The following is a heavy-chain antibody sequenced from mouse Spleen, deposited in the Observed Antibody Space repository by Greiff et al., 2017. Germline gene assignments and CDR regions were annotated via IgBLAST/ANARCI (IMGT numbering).Heavy chain of an antibody. CDR1: GYTFPRYR. CDR2: IYPGSGST. CDR3: TRLDYYDYGGYAMDY. D-gene: IGHD2-4*01. J-gene: IGHJ4*01. Sequence: PGSELVRPGALVKLSCKASGYTFPRYRMQGVKQRPGQGLEWIGNIYPGSGSTNYDEKFKSKATLTVDTSSSTAYMQLSSLTSEDSAVYYCTRLDYYDYGGYAMDYWGQGTSVTVSS. V-gene: IGHV1S22*01.